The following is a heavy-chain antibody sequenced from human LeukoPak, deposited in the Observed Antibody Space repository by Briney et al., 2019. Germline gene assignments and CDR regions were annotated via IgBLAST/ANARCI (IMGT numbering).Heavy chain of an antibody. Sequence: GGSLGLSCAASGFTFSSYSMNWVRQAPGKGLEWVSYISSSSSTIYYADSVKGRFTISRDNAKNSLYLQMNSLRAEDTAVYYCAREAIVAPNHFDYWGQGTLVTVSS. D-gene: IGHD5-12*01. CDR2: ISSSSSTI. V-gene: IGHV3-48*01. J-gene: IGHJ4*02. CDR1: GFTFSSYS. CDR3: AREAIVAPNHFDY.